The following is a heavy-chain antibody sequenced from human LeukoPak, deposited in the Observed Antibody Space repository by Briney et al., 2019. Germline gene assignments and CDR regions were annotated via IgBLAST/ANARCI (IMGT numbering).Heavy chain of an antibody. CDR3: ARALRLGELSF. J-gene: IGHJ4*02. V-gene: IGHV1-18*01. CDR2: ISAYNGNT. D-gene: IGHD3-16*02. CDR1: GYTFTSYG. Sequence: ASVKVPCKASGYTFTSYGISWVRQAPGQGLEWMGWISAYNGNTNYAQKLQGRVTMTTDTSTSTAYMELRSLRSDDTAVYHCARALRLGELSFWGQGTLVTVSS.